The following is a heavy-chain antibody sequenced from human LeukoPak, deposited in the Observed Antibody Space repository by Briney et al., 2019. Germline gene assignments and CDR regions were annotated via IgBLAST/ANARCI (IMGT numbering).Heavy chain of an antibody. V-gene: IGHV1-3*01. Sequence: GASVKVSCKASGYTFTSYAMHWVRQAPGQRLEWMGWINAGNGNTKYSQKFQGRVTITRDTSASTAYMELSSLRSEDTAVYYCARGYYGSDYYYGMDVWGQGTTVTVSS. CDR3: ARGYYGSDYYYGMDV. CDR2: INAGNGNT. CDR1: GYTFTSYA. D-gene: IGHD3-10*01. J-gene: IGHJ6*02.